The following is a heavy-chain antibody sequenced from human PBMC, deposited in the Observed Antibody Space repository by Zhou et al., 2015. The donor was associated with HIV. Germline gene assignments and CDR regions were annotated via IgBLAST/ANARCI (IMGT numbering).Heavy chain of an antibody. Sequence: QVQLVQSGAEVKKPGASVKVSCKASGYTFTDYGITWVRQAPGQGLEWMGGISTYNVNAVYAQNFQGRVTMSTDISTTTAYMELRSLRSDDTAVYYCARRGNYFDSGNYRYWFDPWGQGTLVTVSS. V-gene: IGHV1-18*01. D-gene: IGHD3-10*01. J-gene: IGHJ5*02. CDR1: GYTFTDYG. CDR2: ISTYNVNA. CDR3: ARRGNYFDSGNYRYWFDP.